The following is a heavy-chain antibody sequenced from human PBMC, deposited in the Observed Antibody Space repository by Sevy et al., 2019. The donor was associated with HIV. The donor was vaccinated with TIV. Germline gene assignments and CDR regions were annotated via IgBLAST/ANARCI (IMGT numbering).Heavy chain of an antibody. Sequence: ASVKVSCKASGGTFSNDAISWVRQAPGQGPEWMGGIIPMFGTANYTQKCQGRVTITADESTRTVYMELSSLRSEDTAVYYCAREWGYYDSSGYSLDAFDIWGQGTMVTVSS. V-gene: IGHV1-69*13. CDR3: AREWGYYDSSGYSLDAFDI. D-gene: IGHD3-22*01. J-gene: IGHJ3*02. CDR2: IIPMFGTA. CDR1: GGTFSNDA.